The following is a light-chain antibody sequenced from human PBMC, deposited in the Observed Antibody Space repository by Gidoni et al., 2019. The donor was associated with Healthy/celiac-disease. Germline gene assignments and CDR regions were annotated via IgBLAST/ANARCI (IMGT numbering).Light chain of an antibody. CDR1: QSVSSN. Sequence: EIVMTQSPATLSVSPGERATLSCRASQSVSSNLAWYQQKPGQAPRLLIYGASTRATGIPARFSGSGSGTEFTLTISSLQSEDFAVYYCQQYNNWLRGYTFXXXTKLEIK. CDR3: QQYNNWLRGYT. CDR2: GAS. V-gene: IGKV3-15*01. J-gene: IGKJ2*01.